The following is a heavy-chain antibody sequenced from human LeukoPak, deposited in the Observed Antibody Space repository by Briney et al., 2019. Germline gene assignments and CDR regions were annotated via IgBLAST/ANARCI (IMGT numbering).Heavy chain of an antibody. CDR2: ISGRSSHM. V-gene: IGHV3-21*06. Sequence: GGSLRLSCTASGFTFSDYYMNWVRLAPGKGLEWVSSISGRSSHMYYTDSAKGRFTISRDNVKNSLYLQMNSLRAEDTAVYYCARAFPPLRTSAAGDFWGQGTLVTVSS. CDR1: GFTFSDYY. CDR3: ARAFPPLRTSAAGDF. J-gene: IGHJ4*02. D-gene: IGHD6-25*01.